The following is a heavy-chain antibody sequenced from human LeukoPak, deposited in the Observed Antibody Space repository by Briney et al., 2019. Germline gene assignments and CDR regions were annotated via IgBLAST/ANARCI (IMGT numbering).Heavy chain of an antibody. Sequence: GGSLTLSRAASGFIFSDYYTSSIRQAPRKGREWDSYYSSSSRNTSFANSVKGRLTFFRDKVKKSVYLQMNRLRAEETGVYYCVSRLTTAYGMDVWGQGTTVTVSS. D-gene: IGHD3-22*01. CDR1: GFIFSDYY. CDR2: YSSSSRNT. CDR3: VSRLTTAYGMDV. J-gene: IGHJ6*02. V-gene: IGHV3-11*03.